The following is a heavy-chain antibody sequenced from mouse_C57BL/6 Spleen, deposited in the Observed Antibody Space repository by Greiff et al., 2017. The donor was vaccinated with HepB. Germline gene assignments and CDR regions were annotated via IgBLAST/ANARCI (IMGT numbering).Heavy chain of an antibody. CDR2: ISSGSSTI. D-gene: IGHD2-3*01. CDR1: GFTFSDYG. V-gene: IGHV5-17*01. Sequence: DVQLQESGGGLVKPGGSLKLSCAASGFTFSDYGMHWVRQAPEKGLEWVAYISSGSSTIYYADTVKGRFTISRDNAKNTLFLQMTSLRYEDTAIYYCARGYDPVDYWGQDTTLTVSS. J-gene: IGHJ2*01. CDR3: ARGYDPVDY.